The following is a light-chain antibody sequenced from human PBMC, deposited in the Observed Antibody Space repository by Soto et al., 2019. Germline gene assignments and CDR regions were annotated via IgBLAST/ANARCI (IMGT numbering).Light chain of an antibody. CDR3: SSYTDSSNPE. V-gene: IGLV2-14*01. CDR1: SSDVGGYNY. CDR2: DVS. J-gene: IGLJ2*01. Sequence: QSALTQAASVSGSPGPSITISCTGTSSDVGGYNYVSWYQQHPCKAPKLMIYDVSNRPSGVSNRFSGSKSGNTASQTISGLQAEDEDDYYCSSYTDSSNPEFGGGTKMNVL.